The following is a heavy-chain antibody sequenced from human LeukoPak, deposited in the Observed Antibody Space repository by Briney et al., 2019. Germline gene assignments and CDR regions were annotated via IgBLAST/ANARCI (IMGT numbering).Heavy chain of an antibody. V-gene: IGHV4-59*01. CDR2: IYYSGST. J-gene: IGHJ6*02. CDR3: ARGSRHNWNYDYYYGMDV. Sequence: SETLPLTCTVSSGSISSYYWSWIRQPPGKGLEWIGYIYYSGSTNYNPSLKSRVTISVDTSKNQFSLKLSSVTAADTAVYYCARGSRHNWNYDYYYGMDVWAKGPRSPSP. D-gene: IGHD1-20*01. CDR1: SGSISSYY.